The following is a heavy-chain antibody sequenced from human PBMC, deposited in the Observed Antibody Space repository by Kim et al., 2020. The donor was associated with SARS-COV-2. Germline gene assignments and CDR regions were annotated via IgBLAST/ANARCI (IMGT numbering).Heavy chain of an antibody. CDR2: IWYDGSNK. V-gene: IGHV3-33*01. CDR3: VRDPLDYGDYVRGRDYYYYYGMDV. Sequence: GGSLRLSCAASGFTFSSYGMHWVRQAPGKGLEWVAVIWYDGSNKYYADSVKGRFTISRDNSKNTLYLQMNSLRAEDTAVYYCVRDPLDYGDYVRGRDYYYYYGMDVWGQGTTVGVSS. J-gene: IGHJ6*01. CDR1: GFTFSSYG. D-gene: IGHD4-17*01.